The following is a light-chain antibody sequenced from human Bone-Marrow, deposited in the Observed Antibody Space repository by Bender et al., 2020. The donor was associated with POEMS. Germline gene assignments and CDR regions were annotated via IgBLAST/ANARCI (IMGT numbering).Light chain of an antibody. V-gene: IGLV2-8*01. Sequence: QSALTQPPSASGSPGQSVTISCTGTSSDVGGYNYVSWFQQHPGKAPQLLIFDVSSRPSGVSNRFSGSKSANTASLTISGLQAEDEAEYFCCSYGGSNNLVFGGGSKLTVL. CDR3: CSYGGSNNLV. CDR2: DVS. J-gene: IGLJ2*01. CDR1: SSDVGGYNY.